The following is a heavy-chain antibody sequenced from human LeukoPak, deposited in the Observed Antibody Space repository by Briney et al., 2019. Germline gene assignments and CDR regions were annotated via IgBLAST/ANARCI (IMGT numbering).Heavy chain of an antibody. D-gene: IGHD5/OR15-5a*01. CDR1: GFTFSSYA. Sequence: PGGSLRLSCVASGFTFSSYAMSWVRQAPGKGLEWVSTISGSGGSTYYADSVKGRFTISRDNSKNTLYLQMNSLRAEETAVYYCAKDVVRVSPKGWFDPWGQGTLVSVSS. V-gene: IGHV3-23*01. J-gene: IGHJ5*02. CDR3: AKDVVRVSPKGWFDP. CDR2: ISGSGGST.